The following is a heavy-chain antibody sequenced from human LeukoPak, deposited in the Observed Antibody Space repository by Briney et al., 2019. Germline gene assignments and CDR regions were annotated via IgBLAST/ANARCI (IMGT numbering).Heavy chain of an antibody. V-gene: IGHV3-23*01. CDR3: AKGLPYFDY. D-gene: IGHD4-11*01. Sequence: GGSLSLSCAASGFTFSTHAMSWVRQAPGRGLEGVSAISDTGGSTYYADSVKGRFTIFRDNSKNTLYLQMNSLRAEDTAVYYCAKGLPYFDYWGQGTLVTVSS. CDR1: GFTFSTHA. J-gene: IGHJ4*02. CDR2: ISDTGGST.